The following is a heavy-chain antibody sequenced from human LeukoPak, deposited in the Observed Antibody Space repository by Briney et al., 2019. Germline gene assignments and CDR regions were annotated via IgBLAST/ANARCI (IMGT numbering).Heavy chain of an antibody. Sequence: GGSLRLSCAASGFTFSSYAMSWVRQAPGKGLEWVSAISGSGGSTYYADSVKGRFTISRDNTKNTLYLQMNSLRAEDTAVYYCARDHSRSWYNSFGYYYYGMDVWGQGTTVTVSS. D-gene: IGHD6-13*01. J-gene: IGHJ6*02. V-gene: IGHV3-23*01. CDR3: ARDHSRSWYNSFGYYYYGMDV. CDR1: GFTFSSYA. CDR2: ISGSGGST.